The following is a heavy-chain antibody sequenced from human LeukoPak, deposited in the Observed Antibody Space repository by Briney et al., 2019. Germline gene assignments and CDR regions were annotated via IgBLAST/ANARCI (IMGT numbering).Heavy chain of an antibody. CDR1: GGSISSSSYY. Sequence: PSETLSLTCTVSGGSISSSSYYWGWIRQPPGKGLEWIGSIYYSGSTYYNPSLKSRVTISVDTSKNQFSLKLSSVTAADTAVYYCARLGYTFGELIFDYWGQGTLVTVSS. CDR3: ARLGYTFGELIFDY. CDR2: IYYSGST. V-gene: IGHV4-39*01. J-gene: IGHJ4*02. D-gene: IGHD3-10*01.